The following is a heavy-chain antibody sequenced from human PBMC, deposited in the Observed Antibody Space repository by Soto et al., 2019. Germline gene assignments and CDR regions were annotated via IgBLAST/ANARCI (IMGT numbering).Heavy chain of an antibody. CDR2: IIPILRIA. Sequence: QVQLMQSGAEVKKPGSSVKVSCKASGGNISSYTISWVRQAPGQGLEWMGRIIPILRIANYAQKFQGRVTSTAYKSTSNAYMELSSLRSEVTAVYYCARDDGGYRYGTDYSGQGTLVTVCS. CDR3: ARDDGGYRYGTDY. CDR1: GGNISSYT. V-gene: IGHV1-69*08. D-gene: IGHD5-18*01. J-gene: IGHJ4*02.